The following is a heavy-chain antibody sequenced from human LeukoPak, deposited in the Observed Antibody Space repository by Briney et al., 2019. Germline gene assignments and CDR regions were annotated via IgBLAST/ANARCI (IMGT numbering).Heavy chain of an antibody. CDR3: ARGTFDYYGMDV. J-gene: IGHJ6*02. Sequence: GGSLRLSCAASRFSFSSYWMSWVRQAPGKGLEWVANIKQDGSDKYYVDSVKGRFTISRDNAKNSLYLQMSNLRAEDTAVYYCARGTFDYYGMDVWGQGTTVTVSS. CDR2: IKQDGSDK. D-gene: IGHD3-16*01. CDR1: RFSFSSYW. V-gene: IGHV3-7*03.